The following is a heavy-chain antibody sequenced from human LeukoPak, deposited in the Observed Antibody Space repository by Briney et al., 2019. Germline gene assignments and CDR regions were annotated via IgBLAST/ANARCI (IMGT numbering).Heavy chain of an antibody. CDR3: ARDGEYCSGGSCYWEYYYGMDV. CDR2: INPNSGGT. Sequence: ASVKVSCKASGYTFTGYCMHWVRQAPGQGLEWMGWINPNSGGTNYAQKFQGRVTMTRDTSISTAYMELSRLRSDDTAVYYCARDGEYCSGGSCYWEYYYGMDVWGQGTTVTVSS. CDR1: GYTFTGYC. J-gene: IGHJ6*02. V-gene: IGHV1-2*02. D-gene: IGHD2-15*01.